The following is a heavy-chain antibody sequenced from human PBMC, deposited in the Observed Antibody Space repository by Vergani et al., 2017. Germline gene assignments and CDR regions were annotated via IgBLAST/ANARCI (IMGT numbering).Heavy chain of an antibody. CDR3: ARLVGYCSSTSCYSSDY. Sequence: EVQLVESGGGLVQPGGSLRLSCAASGFTVSSNYMSWVRQAPGKGLEWVSVIYSGGSTYYADSVKGRFTISRDNSKNTLYLQMNSLRAEDTAVYYCARLVGYCSSTSCYSSDYWGQGTLVTVSS. D-gene: IGHD2-2*01. CDR1: GFTVSSNY. J-gene: IGHJ4*02. CDR2: IYSGGST. V-gene: IGHV3-66*04.